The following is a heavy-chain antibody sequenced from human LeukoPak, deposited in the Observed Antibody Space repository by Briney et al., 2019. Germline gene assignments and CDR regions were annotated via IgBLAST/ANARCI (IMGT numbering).Heavy chain of an antibody. J-gene: IGHJ3*02. D-gene: IGHD3-22*01. CDR2: IYYSGST. CDR1: GFTFSSYS. CDR3: VVFTPPYYYDSSGYGDPDAFDI. Sequence: GSLRLSCAASGFTFSSYSMNWIRQPPAKGLEWIGSIYYSGSTYYNPSLKSRVTISVDTSKNQFSLKLSSVTAADTAVYYCVVFTPPYYYDSSGYGDPDAFDIWGQGTMVTVSS. V-gene: IGHV4-59*05.